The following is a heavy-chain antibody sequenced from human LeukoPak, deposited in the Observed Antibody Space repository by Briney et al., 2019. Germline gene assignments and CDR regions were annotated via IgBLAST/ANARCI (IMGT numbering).Heavy chain of an antibody. Sequence: ASVKVSCKASGYTFTSYDINWVRQATGQGLEWMGWMNPNSGNTGYAQKFQGRVTITRNTSISTAYMELSSLRSEDTAVYYCASSGGESITGKYNWFDPWGQGTLVTVSS. D-gene: IGHD1-20*01. CDR2: MNPNSGNT. CDR3: ASSGGESITGKYNWFDP. CDR1: GYTFTSYD. V-gene: IGHV1-8*03. J-gene: IGHJ5*02.